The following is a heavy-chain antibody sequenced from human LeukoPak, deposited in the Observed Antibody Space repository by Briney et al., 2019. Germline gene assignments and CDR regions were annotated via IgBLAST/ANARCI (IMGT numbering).Heavy chain of an antibody. V-gene: IGHV5-51*01. Sequence: GDSLKISCEGPEYDFANYWIGWVRQTPGRGLEWMGIAHPATSIIHYGPSFRGQVTISFDRSLSTAYLQWTSLKASDSGMYFCARRKFYDTYLDPWGRGTLVTVSS. CDR3: ARRKFYDTYLDP. D-gene: IGHD2/OR15-2a*01. J-gene: IGHJ5*02. CDR2: AHPATSII. CDR1: EYDFANYW.